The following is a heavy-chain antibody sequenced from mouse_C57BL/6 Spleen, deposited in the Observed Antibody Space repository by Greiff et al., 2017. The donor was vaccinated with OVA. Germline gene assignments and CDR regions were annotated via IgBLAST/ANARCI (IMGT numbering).Heavy chain of an antibody. CDR3: ARDITYYYGSSYDYYAMDY. Sequence: EVQGVESGGGLVKPGGSLKLSCAASGFTFSSYAMSWVRQTPEKRLEWVATISDGGSYTYYPDNVKGRFTISRDNAKNNLYLQMSHLKSEDTAMYYCARDITYYYGSSYDYYAMDYWGQGTSVTVSS. CDR2: ISDGGSYT. J-gene: IGHJ4*01. V-gene: IGHV5-4*01. D-gene: IGHD1-1*01. CDR1: GFTFSSYA.